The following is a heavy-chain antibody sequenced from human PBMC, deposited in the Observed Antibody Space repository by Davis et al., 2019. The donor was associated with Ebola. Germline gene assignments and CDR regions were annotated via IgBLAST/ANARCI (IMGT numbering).Heavy chain of an antibody. J-gene: IGHJ2*01. Sequence: SETLSLTCTVSGGSIRSSGHYWGWIRQPPGKGLEWLGSIFYSGSTYYTPSLKSRVTLSVDTSKNQFSLKLSSVTAADTAVYYCARHEAPLGWYFDLWGRGTLVTVSS. V-gene: IGHV4-39*01. D-gene: IGHD7-27*01. CDR1: GGSIRSSGHY. CDR3: ARHEAPLGWYFDL. CDR2: IFYSGST.